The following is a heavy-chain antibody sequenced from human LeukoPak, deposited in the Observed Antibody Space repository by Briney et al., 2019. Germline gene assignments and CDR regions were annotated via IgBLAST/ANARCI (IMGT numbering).Heavy chain of an antibody. D-gene: IGHD2-2*03. CDR2: IRYDGSNK. CDR1: GFTFSSYG. V-gene: IGHV3-30*02. J-gene: IGHJ4*02. CDR3: AKGGYCSSTSCYSDY. Sequence: PGGSLRLSCAASGFTFSSYGMHWVRQAPGKGLEWAAFIRYDGSNKYYADSVKGRFTISRDNSKNTLYLQMNSLRAEDTAVYYCAKGGYCSSTSCYSDYWGQGTLVTVSS.